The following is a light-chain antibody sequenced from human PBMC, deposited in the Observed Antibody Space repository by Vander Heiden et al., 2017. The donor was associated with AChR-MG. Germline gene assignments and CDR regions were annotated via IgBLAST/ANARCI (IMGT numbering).Light chain of an antibody. J-gene: IGLJ3*02. CDR2: GNS. CDR1: RSKIGAGYD. Sequence: QSVRTQPPSVSGAPGQRVTISCTGSRSKIGAGYDVHWYQQHPGTAPKLLIYGNSNRPSGVPDRFSGSKSGTSASLAITGLQAEDEADYYCQSYDSSLSGGVFGGGTKLTVL. V-gene: IGLV1-40*01. CDR3: QSYDSSLSGGV.